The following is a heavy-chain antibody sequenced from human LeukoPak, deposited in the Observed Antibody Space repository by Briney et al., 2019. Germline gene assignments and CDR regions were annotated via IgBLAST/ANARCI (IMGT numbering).Heavy chain of an antibody. CDR1: GGSISSYY. D-gene: IGHD3-10*01. V-gene: IGHV4-59*01. J-gene: IGHJ5*02. Sequence: SETLSLTCTVSGGSISSYYWSWIRQPPGQGLEWIGYIYYSGSTNYNPSLKSRVTISVDTSKNQFSLKLSSVTAADTAVYYCARGVRGEYNWFDPWGQGTLVTVFS. CDR2: IYYSGST. CDR3: ARGVRGEYNWFDP.